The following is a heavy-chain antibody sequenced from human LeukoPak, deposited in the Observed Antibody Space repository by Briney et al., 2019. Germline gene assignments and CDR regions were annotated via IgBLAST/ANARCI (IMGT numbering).Heavy chain of an antibody. J-gene: IGHJ5*02. V-gene: IGHV4-59*12. CDR2: IYHSGST. Sequence: SETLSLTCTVSGGSISNYYWSWIRQPPGKGLEWIGYIYHSGSTYYNPSLKSRVTISVDRSKNQFSLKLSSVTAADTAVYYCARVVVRGVQWFDPWGQGTLVTVSS. D-gene: IGHD3-10*01. CDR1: GGSISNYY. CDR3: ARVVVRGVQWFDP.